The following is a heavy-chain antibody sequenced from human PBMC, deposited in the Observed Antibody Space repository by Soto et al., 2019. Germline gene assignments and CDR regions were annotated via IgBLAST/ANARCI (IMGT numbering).Heavy chain of an antibody. D-gene: IGHD6-13*01. J-gene: IGHJ4*02. Sequence: ASVKVSCKASGGTFSSYAISWVRQAPGQGLEWMGGIIPIFGTANYAQKFQGRVTITADESTSTAYMELSSLRSEDTAVYYCARAPPGYSSSWLDYWGQGTLVTVSS. V-gene: IGHV1-69*13. CDR2: IIPIFGTA. CDR1: GGTFSSYA. CDR3: ARAPPGYSSSWLDY.